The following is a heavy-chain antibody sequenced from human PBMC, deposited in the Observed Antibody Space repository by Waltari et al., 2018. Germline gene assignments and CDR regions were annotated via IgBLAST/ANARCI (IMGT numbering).Heavy chain of an antibody. CDR3: TTDKWYFQWLVRDY. J-gene: IGHJ4*02. V-gene: IGHV3-15*01. CDR2: IKSKTDGGTT. D-gene: IGHD6-19*01. Sequence: EVQLVESGGGLVKPGGSLRLSCAASGFTFSNAWMGWVRQAPGKGLEWVGRIKSKTDGGTTDYAAPVKGRFTISRDDSKNTLYLQMNSLKTEDTAVYYCTTDKWYFQWLVRDYWGQGTLVTVSS. CDR1: GFTFSNAW.